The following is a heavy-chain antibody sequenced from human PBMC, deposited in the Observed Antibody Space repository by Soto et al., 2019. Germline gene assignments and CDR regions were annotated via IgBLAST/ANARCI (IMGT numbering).Heavy chain of an antibody. CDR1: GGSISSGGYY. Sequence: SETLSLTCTVSGGSISSGGYYWSWIRQHPGKGLEWIGYIYYSGSTYYNPSLKSRVTISVDTSKNQFSLKLSSVTAADTAVYYCARGTYDFWSGYPYYLDYWGQGTLVTVSS. CDR2: IYYSGST. CDR3: ARGTYDFWSGYPYYLDY. J-gene: IGHJ4*02. D-gene: IGHD3-3*01. V-gene: IGHV4-31*03.